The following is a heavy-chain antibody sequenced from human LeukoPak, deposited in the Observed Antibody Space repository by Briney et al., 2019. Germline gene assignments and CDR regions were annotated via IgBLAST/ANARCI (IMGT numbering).Heavy chain of an antibody. Sequence: SVKLSLTCTVSGGSISSHYWSWIRQFPGKGLEWIGSIYYSGITSYNPSLKSRVTLSVHTSKNQFSLRLSSVAAADTAVYYCARDQSGAYIFDYWGQGTLVTVSS. CDR3: ARDQSGAYIFDY. D-gene: IGHD1-26*01. J-gene: IGHJ4*02. CDR1: GGSISSHY. CDR2: IYYSGIT. V-gene: IGHV4-59*11.